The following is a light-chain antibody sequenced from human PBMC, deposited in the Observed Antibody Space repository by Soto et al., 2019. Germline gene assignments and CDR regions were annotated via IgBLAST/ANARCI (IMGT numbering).Light chain of an antibody. CDR1: SSDVGGYNY. V-gene: IGLV2-11*01. CDR2: DVS. J-gene: IGLJ3*02. Sequence: QSALTQPRSVSGSPGQSVTISCTGTSSDVGGYNYVSWYQQHPGKAPKLVIYDVSTRPSGVPDRFSGSKSGNTASLTVSGLQAEDEADYSCCSYAGTYTQWVFGGGTKLTVL. CDR3: CSYAGTYTQWV.